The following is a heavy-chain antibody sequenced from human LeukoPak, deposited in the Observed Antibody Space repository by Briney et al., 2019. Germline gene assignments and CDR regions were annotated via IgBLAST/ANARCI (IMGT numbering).Heavy chain of an antibody. D-gene: IGHD2-15*01. Sequence: SETLSLTCAVYGGSFSGYYWSWIRQPPGKGLEWIGEINHSGSTNYNPSLKSRVTISVDTSKNQFSLKLSSVTAADTAVYYCARRYCSGGSCYSDNWFDPWGQGTLVTVSS. CDR1: GGSFSGYY. V-gene: IGHV4-34*01. CDR3: ARRYCSGGSCYSDNWFDP. CDR2: INHSGST. J-gene: IGHJ5*02.